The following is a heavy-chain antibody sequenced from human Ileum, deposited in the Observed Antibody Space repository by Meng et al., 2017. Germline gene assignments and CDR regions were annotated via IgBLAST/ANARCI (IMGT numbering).Heavy chain of an antibody. CDR3: ARASGWFYY. D-gene: IGHD6-19*01. V-gene: IGHV4-34*01. Sequence: QVQHQQGGEGLLRHPMPRTLTGAVVGGALSVPFGGLIRLPQGKGLSGIAEINHSGSTNYIPSLKRRVTISLDTTRTQFSLKLGSLTAARTTVNYCARASGWFYYWGQGTLVTVSS. CDR2: INHSGST. J-gene: IGHJ4*02. CDR1: GGALSVPF.